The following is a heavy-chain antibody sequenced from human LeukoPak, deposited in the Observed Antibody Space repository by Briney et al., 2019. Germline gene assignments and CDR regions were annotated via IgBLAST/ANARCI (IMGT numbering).Heavy chain of an antibody. CDR3: ATGVGTIGYCSSTSCYAFDI. CDR2: INPSGGST. V-gene: IGHV1-46*01. J-gene: IGHJ3*02. CDR1: GYTFTSYY. D-gene: IGHD2-2*01. Sequence: GASVKVSCKASGYTFTSYYMHWVRQAPGQGLEWMGIINPSGGSTSYAQKFQGRVTMTRDMSTSTVYMGLSSLRSEDTAVYYCATGVGTIGYCSSTSCYAFDIWGQGTMVTVSS.